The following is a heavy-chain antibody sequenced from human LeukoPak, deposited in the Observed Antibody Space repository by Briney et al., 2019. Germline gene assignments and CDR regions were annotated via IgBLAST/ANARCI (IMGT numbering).Heavy chain of an antibody. Sequence: ASVKVSCKASGYTFTSYYMHWVRQAPGQGLEWMGWINPNTGGTNYAQKFQGRVTMTSDTSISTAYMELSRLRSDDMAVYYCARGTYCDSSAYSGVRLFDYWGQGTLVTVSS. CDR1: GYTFTSYY. CDR2: INPNTGGT. CDR3: ARGTYCDSSAYSGVRLFDY. D-gene: IGHD3-22*01. J-gene: IGHJ4*02. V-gene: IGHV1-2*02.